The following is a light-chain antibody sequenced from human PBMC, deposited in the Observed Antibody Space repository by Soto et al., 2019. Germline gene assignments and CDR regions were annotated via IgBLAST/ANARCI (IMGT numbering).Light chain of an antibody. CDR1: QSISSY. CDR3: QQSYSFPKT. CDR2: AAS. J-gene: IGKJ1*01. Sequence: DIPMTQSPSSLSASVGDRVTITCRASQSISSYLNWYQQKPGSAPKLLIYAASSLQSGVPSRFSGSGSGTDFTLTISSLQPEDFATYYCQQSYSFPKTFGQGTKVEIK. V-gene: IGKV1-39*01.